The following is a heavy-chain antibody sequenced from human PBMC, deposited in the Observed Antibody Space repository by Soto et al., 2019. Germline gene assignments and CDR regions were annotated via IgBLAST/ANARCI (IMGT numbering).Heavy chain of an antibody. CDR2: INPSGGST. CDR1: GYTFTSYY. V-gene: IGHV1-46*01. D-gene: IGHD3-22*01. Sequence: ASVKVSCKASGYTFTSYYMHWVRQAPGQGLEWMGIINPSGGSTSYAQKFQGRVTMTRDTSTSTAYMELSRLRSEDTAVYYCARSYYYDSSGKQPHYYYGMDVWGQGTTVTVSS. J-gene: IGHJ6*02. CDR3: ARSYYYDSSGKQPHYYYGMDV.